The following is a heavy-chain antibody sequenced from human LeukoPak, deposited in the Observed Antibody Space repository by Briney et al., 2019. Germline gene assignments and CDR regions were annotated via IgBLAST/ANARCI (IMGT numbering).Heavy chain of an antibody. CDR1: GYTFSTYG. D-gene: IGHD5-24*01. Sequence: GASVKVSCKGSGYTFSTYGISWVRQAPGQGLEWMGWISAYNGNTNYAQKLQGRVTMTTDTSTSTAYMELRSLRSDDTAVYYCARDQEMATTDYWGQGTLVTVSS. CDR2: ISAYNGNT. J-gene: IGHJ4*02. V-gene: IGHV1-18*01. CDR3: ARDQEMATTDY.